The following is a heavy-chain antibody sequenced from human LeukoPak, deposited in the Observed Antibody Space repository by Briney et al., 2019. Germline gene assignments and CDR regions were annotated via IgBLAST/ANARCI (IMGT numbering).Heavy chain of an antibody. Sequence: ASVKVSCKASGYTFTTYYMHWVRQAPGQGLEWMGRINPGDTHTHFAQKFQGRVTMTRDTSTSTVYMELSSLRSEDRAVYYCAREAPGTCYFDYWGQGTQVTVSS. J-gene: IGHJ4*02. V-gene: IGHV1-46*01. D-gene: IGHD3-10*01. CDR3: AREAPGTCYFDY. CDR2: INPGDTHT. CDR1: GYTFTTYY.